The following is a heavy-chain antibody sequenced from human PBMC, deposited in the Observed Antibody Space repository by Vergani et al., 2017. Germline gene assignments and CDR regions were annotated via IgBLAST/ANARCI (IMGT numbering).Heavy chain of an antibody. V-gene: IGHV4-59*01. CDR2: IDYSGST. Sequence: QVQLQESGPGLVKPSETLSLTCTVSGGSISSYYWSWIRQPPGKGLEWIGYIDYSGSTNYNPSLKSRVTISVDTSKNQFSLKLSSVTAADTAVYYCARIVGATTFDYWGQGTLVTVSS. D-gene: IGHD1-26*01. J-gene: IGHJ4*02. CDR1: GGSISSYY. CDR3: ARIVGATTFDY.